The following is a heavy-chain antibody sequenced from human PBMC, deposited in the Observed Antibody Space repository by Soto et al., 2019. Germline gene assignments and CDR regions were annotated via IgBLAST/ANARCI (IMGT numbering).Heavy chain of an antibody. CDR3: AREIWSGDSRCYFDY. CDR1: GFTLSSTY. Sequence: SLGLLFAASGFTLSSTYMSWVRQAPGKGLEWFSVIYSGVSTYCADSGKGRFTISRDNSKNTLYLQMNSLRAEDTAVYYCAREIWSGDSRCYFDYWGQGILVTVYS. V-gene: IGHV3-53*01. D-gene: IGHD3-10*01. J-gene: IGHJ4*02. CDR2: IYSGVST.